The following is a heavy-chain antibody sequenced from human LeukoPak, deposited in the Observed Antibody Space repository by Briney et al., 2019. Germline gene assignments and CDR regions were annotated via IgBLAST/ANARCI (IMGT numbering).Heavy chain of an antibody. J-gene: IGHJ6*02. CDR2: ISGSGGST. CDR1: GFTFSNYA. CDR3: AKDQREIAYYYYYYGMDA. Sequence: TGGSLRLSCAASGFTFSNYAMSWVRQAPGKGLEWVSGISGSGGSTYYADSVKGRFTISRDNSKNTLYLQMNSLRAEDTAVYYCAKDQREIAYYYYYYGMDAWGQGTTVTVSS. V-gene: IGHV3-23*01.